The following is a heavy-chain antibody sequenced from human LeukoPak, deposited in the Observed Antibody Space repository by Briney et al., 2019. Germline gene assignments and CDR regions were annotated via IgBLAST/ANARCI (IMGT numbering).Heavy chain of an antibody. CDR1: GGSISSYY. Sequence: SETLSLTCTVSGGSISSYYWSWIRQPPGKGLEWIGYIYYSGSTNYNPSLKSRVTISVDTSKNQFSLKLSSVTAADTAVYYCARTIFGVVYWGQGTLVTVSS. CDR2: IYYSGST. D-gene: IGHD3-3*01. V-gene: IGHV4-59*01. J-gene: IGHJ4*02. CDR3: ARTIFGVVY.